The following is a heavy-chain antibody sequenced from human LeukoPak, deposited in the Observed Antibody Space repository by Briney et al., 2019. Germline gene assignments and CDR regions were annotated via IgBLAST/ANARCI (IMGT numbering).Heavy chain of an antibody. CDR1: GGTFSSYA. J-gene: IGHJ4*02. V-gene: IGHV1-69*13. D-gene: IGHD2-21*01. CDR3: ARNSLYCAGDCYEVFDS. CDR2: IIPIFGTA. Sequence: SVKVSCKASGGTFSSYAISWVRRAPGQGLEWMGGIIPIFGTANYAQKFQGRVTITADESTSTAYMELSSLRSEDTAVYYCARNSLYCAGDCYEVFDSWGQGTLVTVSS.